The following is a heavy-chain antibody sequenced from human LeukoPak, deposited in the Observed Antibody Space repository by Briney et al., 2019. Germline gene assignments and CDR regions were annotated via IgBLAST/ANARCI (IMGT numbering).Heavy chain of an antibody. CDR3: ASRKLGNDY. D-gene: IGHD7-27*01. V-gene: IGHV1-69*06. J-gene: IGHJ4*02. CDR2: IIPIFGTA. Sequence: ASVKVSCKASGGTFSSYAISWVRQAPGQGLEWMGGIIPIFGTANYAQKFQGRVAITADKSTSTAYMELSSLRSEDTAVYYCASRKLGNDYWGQGTLVTVSS. CDR1: GGTFSSYA.